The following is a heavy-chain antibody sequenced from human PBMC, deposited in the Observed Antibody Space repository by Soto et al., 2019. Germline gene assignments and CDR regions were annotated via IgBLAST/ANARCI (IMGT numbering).Heavy chain of an antibody. V-gene: IGHV3-23*01. J-gene: IGHJ6*02. CDR1: GFTFISYA. D-gene: IGHD2-2*01. CDR2: ISGSGGST. Sequence: GGSLRLSCAASGFTFISYAMSWVRQAPGKGLEWVSAISGSGGSTYYADSVKGRFTISRDNSKNTLYLQMNSLRAGDTAVYYCAKDVVPAAPAGAYYYYYYGMDVWGQGTTVTVSS. CDR3: AKDVVPAAPAGAYYYYYYGMDV.